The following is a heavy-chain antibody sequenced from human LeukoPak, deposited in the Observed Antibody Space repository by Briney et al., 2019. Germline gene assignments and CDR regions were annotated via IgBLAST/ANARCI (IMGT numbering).Heavy chain of an antibody. D-gene: IGHD1-26*01. Sequence: ASVMVSCKPSGYTFTNYYIHWVRQAPGQGPEWVGWINPASAGAAFAPKFQGRVSMTWDSSITTAFMDLTSLRSNDTAIYYCARQLGNYYRAFDFWGQGTLVTVSS. V-gene: IGHV1-2*02. CDR3: ARQLGNYYRAFDF. CDR1: GYTFTNYY. CDR2: INPASAGA. J-gene: IGHJ4*02.